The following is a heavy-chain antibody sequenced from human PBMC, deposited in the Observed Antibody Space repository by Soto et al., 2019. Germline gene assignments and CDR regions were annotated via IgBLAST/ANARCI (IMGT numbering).Heavy chain of an antibody. CDR1: GDMFRNSA. D-gene: IGHD3-10*01. CDR2: IIPLFRTT. CDR3: ARARLSNGDPNIYCLYGLDV. V-gene: IGHV1-69*01. Sequence: QVQLVQSGAEVKRPGSSVKVSCKASGDMFRNSAFTWVRQAPGQGLAWMGVIIPLFRTTDVAQKFQGRVNLTADDSSSSLYMEVSSLTSEDTAVYYCARARLSNGDPNIYCLYGLDVWGQGTTITVSS. J-gene: IGHJ6*02.